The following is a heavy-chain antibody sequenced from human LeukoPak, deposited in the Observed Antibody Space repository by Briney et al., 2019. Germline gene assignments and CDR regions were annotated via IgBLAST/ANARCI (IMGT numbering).Heavy chain of an antibody. CDR2: IYYSGST. J-gene: IGHJ4*02. D-gene: IGHD2-2*01. Sequence: PSETLSLTCTVSGGCISSHYWSWIRQPPGKGLEWIGYIYYSGSTNYNPSLKSRVTISVDTSKNQFSLKLSSVTAADTAVYYCARRSREIPAHKSYYFDYWGQGTLVTVSS. CDR1: GGCISSHY. CDR3: ARRSREIPAHKSYYFDY. V-gene: IGHV4-59*11.